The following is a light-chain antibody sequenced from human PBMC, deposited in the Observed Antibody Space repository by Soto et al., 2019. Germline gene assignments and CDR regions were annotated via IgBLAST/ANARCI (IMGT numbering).Light chain of an antibody. CDR1: SSNIGAGYD. CDR3: QSYDSALSAVV. CDR2: ANN. J-gene: IGLJ2*01. V-gene: IGLV1-40*01. Sequence: QSVLTQPPSVSGAPGQSVAISCTGSSSNIGAGYDVHWYQHLPGRSPKLLIYANNNRPSGVPDRFSGSKSGTSASLAITGLQAEDEAHYYCQSYDSALSAVVFCGVTKLTVL.